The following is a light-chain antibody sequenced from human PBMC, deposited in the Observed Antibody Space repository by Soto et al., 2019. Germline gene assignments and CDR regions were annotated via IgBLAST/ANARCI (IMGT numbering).Light chain of an antibody. CDR3: QQSHSGKT. Sequence: DIQITQSPSSLSASVGDRVTITCRASQSISTYLNWYQQKPGKAPKVLIYGASSLPSGVPSRFSGSGSETDFTLIISSLQPEDFATYYCQQSHSGKTFGQGTKVDIK. CDR2: GAS. V-gene: IGKV1-39*01. CDR1: QSISTY. J-gene: IGKJ1*01.